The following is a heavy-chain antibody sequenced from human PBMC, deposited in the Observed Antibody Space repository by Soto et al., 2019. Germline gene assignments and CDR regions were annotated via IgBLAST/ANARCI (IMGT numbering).Heavy chain of an antibody. CDR1: GDSVSRTSVA. CDR2: TYYRSKWNC. V-gene: IGHV6-1*01. Sequence: QVQLHQSGPGLVKPSQTLSLTCAISGDSVSRTSVAWNWIRQSPSRGLEWLGTTYYRSKWNCDYAVSVSGRRTTNPDTSKRQFSLQLHSVTPEDTAVYYCVRGQFCAFDCWGQGTLVTVSS. CDR3: VRGQFCAFDC. J-gene: IGHJ4*02. D-gene: IGHD2-21*01.